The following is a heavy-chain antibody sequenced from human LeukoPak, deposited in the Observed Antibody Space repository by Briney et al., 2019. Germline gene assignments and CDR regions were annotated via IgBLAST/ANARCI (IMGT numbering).Heavy chain of an antibody. CDR3: ARVAERYSYGPAYFDY. J-gene: IGHJ4*02. CDR2: ISYDGSNK. V-gene: IGHV3-30-3*01. CDR1: GFTFSSYA. D-gene: IGHD5-18*01. Sequence: QSGGSLRLSCAASGFTFSSYAMHWVRQAPGKGLEWVAVISYDGSNKYYADSVKGRFTISRDNSKNTLYLQMNSLRAEDTAVYYCARVAERYSYGPAYFDYWGQGTLVTVSS.